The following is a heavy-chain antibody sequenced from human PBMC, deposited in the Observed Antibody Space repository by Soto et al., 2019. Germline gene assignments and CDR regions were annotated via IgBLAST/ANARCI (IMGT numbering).Heavy chain of an antibody. CDR1: GGTFSSYA. D-gene: IGHD2-15*01. CDR3: ARGGPYIVVATGGASDI. V-gene: IGHV1-69*13. Sequence: SVKVSCKASGGTFSSYAISWVRQAPGQGLEWMGGIIPIFGTANYAQKFQGRVTITADESTSTAYMELSSLRSEDTAVYYCARGGPYIVVATGGASDIWGQGTMVTVSS. CDR2: IIPIFGTA. J-gene: IGHJ3*02.